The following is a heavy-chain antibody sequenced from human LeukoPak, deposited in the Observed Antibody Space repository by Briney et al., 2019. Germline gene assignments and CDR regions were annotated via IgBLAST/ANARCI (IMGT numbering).Heavy chain of an antibody. Sequence: GASVKVTCKSSGYTFTSYYMHGVRQSPGQGLEWMGIINPSGGSTSYAQKFQGRVTMTRDTSTSTVYMELSSLRSEDTAVYYCARVACRGYIGYDPLDNWGQGTLVTVSS. CDR2: INPSGGST. V-gene: IGHV1-46*01. CDR3: ARVACRGYIGYDPLDN. CDR1: GYTFTSYY. J-gene: IGHJ4*02. D-gene: IGHD5-12*01.